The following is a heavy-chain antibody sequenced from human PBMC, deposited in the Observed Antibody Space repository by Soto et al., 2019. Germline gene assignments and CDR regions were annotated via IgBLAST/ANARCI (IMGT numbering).Heavy chain of an antibody. CDR2: IYYSGNT. CDR1: GGSISSYY. D-gene: IGHD2-15*01. Sequence: PSETLSLTCTVSGGSISSYYWSWIRQPPGKGLEWIGYIYYSGNTNYNPSLKSRVTISVDTSKNQFSLKLSSVTAADTAVYYCARGTGYCSGGSCYYYYMDVWGKGTTVTVSS. J-gene: IGHJ6*03. CDR3: ARGTGYCSGGSCYYYYMDV. V-gene: IGHV4-59*01.